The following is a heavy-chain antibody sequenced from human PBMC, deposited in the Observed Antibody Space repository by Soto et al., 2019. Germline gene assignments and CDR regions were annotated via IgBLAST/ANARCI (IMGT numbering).Heavy chain of an antibody. Sequence: QVQLVQSGPEVKKPGASVKVSCKTSGYTFTTYGISWVRQAPGQGLEWMGWITTDKGKTTYAQKFQGGVTMTTDTSTSTASMELRSLRSDDTAVYYCATRSPAFDYWGQGTLVTVSS. CDR2: ITTDKGKT. J-gene: IGHJ4*02. CDR1: GYTFTTYG. CDR3: ATRSPAFDY. V-gene: IGHV1-18*01.